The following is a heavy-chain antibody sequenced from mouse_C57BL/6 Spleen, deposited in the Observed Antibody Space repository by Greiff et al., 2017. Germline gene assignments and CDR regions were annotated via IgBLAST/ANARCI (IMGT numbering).Heavy chain of an antibody. J-gene: IGHJ1*03. CDR2: INPSTGGT. CDR3: ARHSNYWYFDV. Sequence: VQLQQSGPELVKPGASVKISCKASGYSFTGYYMNWVKQSPEKSLEWIGEINPSTGGTTYNQKFKAKATLTVAKSSSTAYMQLKSLTSEDSAVYYCARHSNYWYFDVWGTGTTVTVSS. CDR1: GYSFTGYY. V-gene: IGHV1-42*01. D-gene: IGHD2-5*01.